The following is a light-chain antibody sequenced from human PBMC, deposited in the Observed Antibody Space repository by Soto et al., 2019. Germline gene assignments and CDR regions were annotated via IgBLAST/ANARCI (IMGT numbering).Light chain of an antibody. V-gene: IGLV4-60*02. Sequence: QAVLTQSSSASASPGSSVKLTCTLTSGHSSYIIAWHQQQPGKAPRYLMKLEGSGSYNKGSGVPDRFSGSSSGADRYLTISNLQFEDEADYYCETWDSNIHWVFGGGTKLTVL. CDR2: LEGSGSY. CDR1: SGHSSYI. J-gene: IGLJ3*02. CDR3: ETWDSNIHWV.